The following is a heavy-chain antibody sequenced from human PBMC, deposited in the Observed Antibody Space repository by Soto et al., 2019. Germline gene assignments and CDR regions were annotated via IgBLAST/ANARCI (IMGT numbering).Heavy chain of an antibody. CDR3: ARLSLVDILTGLDP. V-gene: IGHV4-30-4*01. CDR1: GGSISSGDYY. J-gene: IGHJ5*02. D-gene: IGHD3-9*01. CDR2: IYYSGST. Sequence: LSLTCPVSGGSISSGDYYWSWIRQPPGKGLEWIGYIYYSGSTYYNPSLKSRVTISVDTSKNQFSLKLSSVTAADTAVYYCARLSLVDILTGLDPWGQGTLVTVSS.